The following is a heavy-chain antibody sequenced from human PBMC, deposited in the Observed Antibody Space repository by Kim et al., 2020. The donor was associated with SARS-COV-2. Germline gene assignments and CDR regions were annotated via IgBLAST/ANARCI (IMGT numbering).Heavy chain of an antibody. D-gene: IGHD1-7*01. J-gene: IGHJ6*02. V-gene: IGHV3-11*06. CDR3: ARGNYGIYYYYGMDV. Sequence: DSVKVRFTISRDNAKNSLYLQMNSLRAEDTAVYYCARGNYGIYYYYGMDVWGQGTTVTVSS.